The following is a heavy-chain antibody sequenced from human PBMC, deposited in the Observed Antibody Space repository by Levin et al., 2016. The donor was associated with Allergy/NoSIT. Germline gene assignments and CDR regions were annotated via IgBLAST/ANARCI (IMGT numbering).Heavy chain of an antibody. CDR3: ARLFGDGYHFDY. D-gene: IGHD5-24*01. Sequence: GESLKISCAASGFTFNRYAMNWVRQAPGKGLEWVSSISSSGFYIYYADSVKGRFTISTDNAKNSLYLQMNSLRADDTAVYYCARLFGDGYHFDYWGQGTLVTVSS. CDR2: ISSSGFYI. CDR1: GFTFNRYA. V-gene: IGHV3-21*01. J-gene: IGHJ4*02.